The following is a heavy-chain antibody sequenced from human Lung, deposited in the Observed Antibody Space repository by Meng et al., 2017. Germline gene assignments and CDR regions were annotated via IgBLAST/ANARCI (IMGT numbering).Heavy chain of an antibody. CDR3: ARGATTMAHDFDY. J-gene: IGHJ4*02. CDR1: GGSFSDYY. Sequence: QGQLQQWGAGLCKPSETRSLTCVVSGGSFSDYYWSWIRQPPGKGLEWIGEINHSGSTNYNPSLESRDTISVDTSQNNLSLKLSSVTAADSAVYYCARGATTMAHDFDYWGQGTLVTVSS. D-gene: IGHD4-11*01. V-gene: IGHV4-34*01. CDR2: INHSGST.